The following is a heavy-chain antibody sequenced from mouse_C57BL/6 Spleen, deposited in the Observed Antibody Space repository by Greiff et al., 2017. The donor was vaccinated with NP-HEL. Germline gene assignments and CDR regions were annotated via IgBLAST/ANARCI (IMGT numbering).Heavy chain of an antibody. CDR1: GFTFSSYA. Sequence: EVQRVESGGGLVKPGGSLKLSCAASGFTFSSYAMSWVRQTPEKRLEWVATISDGGSYTYYPDNVKGRFTISRDNAKNNLYLQRSHLKSEDTAMYYCARDHHYYYGSSYGDFDYWGQGTTLTVSS. CDR3: ARDHHYYYGSSYGDFDY. J-gene: IGHJ2*01. CDR2: ISDGGSYT. V-gene: IGHV5-4*01. D-gene: IGHD1-1*01.